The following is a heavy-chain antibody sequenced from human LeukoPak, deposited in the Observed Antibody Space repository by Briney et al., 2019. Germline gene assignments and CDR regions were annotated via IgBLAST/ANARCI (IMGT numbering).Heavy chain of an antibody. CDR2: LYFSGST. Sequence: PSETLSLTCTVSGDSISSSDYCWSWIRQPPGRGLEFVGCLYFSGSTYYNPSLNGRVTISVDTSKNQFSLKLSSVTAADTAVYYCARHSAGSFDPWGQGTLVTVSS. D-gene: IGHD6-19*01. J-gene: IGHJ5*02. CDR1: GDSISSSDYC. V-gene: IGHV4-39*01. CDR3: ARHSAGSFDP.